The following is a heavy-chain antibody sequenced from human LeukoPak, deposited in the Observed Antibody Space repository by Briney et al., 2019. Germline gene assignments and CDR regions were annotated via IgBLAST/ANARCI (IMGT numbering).Heavy chain of an antibody. V-gene: IGHV3-74*01. CDR2: INSDGRST. CDR1: GFTFSRYW. Sequence: PGGSLRLSCAASGFTFSRYWMHWVRQAPAKGLVWVSRINSDGRSTNFADSVKGRFTISRDNAKNTLYLQMNSLRAEDTAVYYCARDIYSKSGDDYWGQGTLVTVSS. D-gene: IGHD6-13*01. J-gene: IGHJ4*02. CDR3: ARDIYSKSGDDY.